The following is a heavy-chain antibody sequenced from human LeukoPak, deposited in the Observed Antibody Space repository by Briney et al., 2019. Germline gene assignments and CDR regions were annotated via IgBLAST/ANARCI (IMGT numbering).Heavy chain of an antibody. Sequence: ASVKDSCKASGYTFTNYYIHWVRQAPGQGLEWLGWINPATGGPNYAQKFQGRVTMTRDTSITTAYMALSRLTSDETAVYFCARGGYCSTSSCSYGMDVWGKGTTVTVSS. CDR2: INPATGGP. CDR1: GYTFTNYY. V-gene: IGHV1-2*02. J-gene: IGHJ6*04. CDR3: ARGGYCSTSSCSYGMDV. D-gene: IGHD2-15*01.